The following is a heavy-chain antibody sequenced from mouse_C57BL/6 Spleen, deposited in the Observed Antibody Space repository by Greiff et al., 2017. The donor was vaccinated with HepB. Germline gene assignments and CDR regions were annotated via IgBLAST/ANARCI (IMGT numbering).Heavy chain of an antibody. J-gene: IGHJ4*01. Sequence: VQLQQSGPELVKPGASVKMSCKASGYTFTDYNMHWVKQSHGKSLEWIGYSNPNNGGTSYNQKFKGKATLTVNKSSSTAYMELRSLTSDDSAVYYCAREGIYYDSSMDYWGQGTSVTVSS. CDR1: GYTFTDYN. V-gene: IGHV1-22*01. CDR3: AREGIYYDSSMDY. CDR2: SNPNNGGT. D-gene: IGHD2-4*01.